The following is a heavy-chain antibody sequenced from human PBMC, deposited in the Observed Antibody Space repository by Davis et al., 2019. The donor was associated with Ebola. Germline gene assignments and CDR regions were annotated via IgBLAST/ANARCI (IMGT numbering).Heavy chain of an antibody. CDR3: AKEDV. V-gene: IGHV3-23*03. J-gene: IGHJ6*04. CDR1: GFTFSSYA. Sequence: GESLKISCAASGFTFSSYAMSRVRQAPGKGLEWVSVIYSGGSTYYADSVKGRFTISRDNSKNTLYLQMNSLRAEDTAVYYCAKEDVWGKGTTVTVSS. CDR2: IYSGGST.